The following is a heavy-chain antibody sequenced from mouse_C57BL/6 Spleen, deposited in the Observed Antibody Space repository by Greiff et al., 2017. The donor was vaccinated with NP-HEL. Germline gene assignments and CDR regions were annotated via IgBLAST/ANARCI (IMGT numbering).Heavy chain of an antibody. J-gene: IGHJ4*01. CDR1: GFTFSDYG. CDR3: ARDDPNLFYAMDY. V-gene: IGHV5-17*01. CDR2: ISSGSSTI. D-gene: IGHD2-3*01. Sequence: EVKLMESGGGLVKPGGSLKLSCAASGFTFSDYGMHWVRQAPEKGLEWVAYISSGSSTIYYADTVKGRFTISRDNAKSTLFLQMTSLRSEDTAMYYCARDDPNLFYAMDYWGQGTSVTVSS.